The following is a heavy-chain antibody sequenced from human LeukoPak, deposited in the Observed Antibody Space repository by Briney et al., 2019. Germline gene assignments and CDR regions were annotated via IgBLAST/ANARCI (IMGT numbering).Heavy chain of an antibody. J-gene: IGHJ4*02. D-gene: IGHD3-16*02. CDR3: AKGYKRTTYDYVWGSYREANFDY. Sequence: PGGSLRLSCAASGFTFDDYTMHWVRQAPGKGLEWVSLISWDGGSTYYADSVKGRFTISRDNSKNSLYLQMNSLRTEDTALYYCAKGYKRTTYDYVWGSYREANFDYWGQGTLVTVSS. V-gene: IGHV3-43*01. CDR1: GFTFDDYT. CDR2: ISWDGGST.